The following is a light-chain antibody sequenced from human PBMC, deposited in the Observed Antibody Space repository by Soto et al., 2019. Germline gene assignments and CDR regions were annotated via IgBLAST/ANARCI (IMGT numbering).Light chain of an antibody. CDR1: SSDIGGYDY. V-gene: IGLV2-14*01. CDR3: CSYTRTSNHYF. J-gene: IGLJ1*01. CDR2: EVR. Sequence: QSARTQPASVSGSAGQSITISCTGTSSDIGGYDYVSWYQQRPGKAPKLMIYEVRYRPSGVSNRFSGSKSGNTASLTISGLQAEDEAVYYCCSYTRTSNHYFFGSGTKVTVL.